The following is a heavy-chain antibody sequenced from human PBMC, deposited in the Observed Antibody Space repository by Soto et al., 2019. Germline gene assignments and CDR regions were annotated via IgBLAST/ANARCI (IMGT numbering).Heavy chain of an antibody. V-gene: IGHV3-30*18. CDR2: ISYDGSNK. J-gene: IGHJ3*02. D-gene: IGHD3-10*01. CDR1: GFTFSSYG. CDR3: AKPWFGALPNAFDI. Sequence: QVQLVESGGGVVQPGRSLRLSCAASGFTFSSYGMHWVRQAPGKGLEWVAVISYDGSNKYYADSVKGRVTISRDNSKNALYLQMNGLIAVDTAGYDCAKPWFGALPNAFDIWGQGTMVTVSS.